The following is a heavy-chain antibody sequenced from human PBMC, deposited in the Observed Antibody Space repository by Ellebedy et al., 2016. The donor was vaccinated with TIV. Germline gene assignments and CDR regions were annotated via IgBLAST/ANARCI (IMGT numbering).Heavy chain of an antibody. D-gene: IGHD3-22*01. J-gene: IGHJ3*02. CDR1: GFTFSNYS. V-gene: IGHV3-11*01. Sequence: PGGSLRPSCAASGFTFSNYSINWNRQAPGQGLAWVSYISRSGSTLYYADSVKGRFTIARDNAKNSLYLQMNSLRAEDTAVYYCARPLRYYDSRATSDAFDIWGQGTMVTVSS. CDR3: ARPLRYYDSRATSDAFDI. CDR2: ISRSGSTL.